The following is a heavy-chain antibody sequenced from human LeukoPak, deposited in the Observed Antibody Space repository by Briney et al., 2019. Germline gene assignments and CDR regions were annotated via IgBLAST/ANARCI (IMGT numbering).Heavy chain of an antibody. J-gene: IGHJ4*02. CDR2: IYYSGST. CDR3: ARVNYDSSGYFFDY. D-gene: IGHD3-22*01. V-gene: IGHV4-59*01. CDR1: GGSISSYY. Sequence: SETLSLTCTVSGGSISSYYWSWLRQPPGKGLEWIGYIYYSGSTNYDPSLKSRVTISVDTSKNQFSLKLSSVTAADTAVYYCARVNYDSSGYFFDYWGQGTLVTVSS.